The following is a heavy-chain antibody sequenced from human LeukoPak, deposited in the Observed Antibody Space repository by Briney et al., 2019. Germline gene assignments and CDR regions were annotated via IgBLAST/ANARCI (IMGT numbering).Heavy chain of an antibody. CDR2: ISYDGSNK. CDR1: GFTFSSYG. J-gene: IGHJ4*02. D-gene: IGHD6-19*01. V-gene: IGHV3-30*18. CDR3: AKDYTRYNQWLFDY. Sequence: GGSLRLSCAASGFTFSSYGMHWVRQAPGKGLEWVAVISYDGSNKYYADSVKGRFTISRDNSKNTLYLQMNSLRAEDTAVYYCAKDYTRYNQWLFDYWGQGTLVTVSS.